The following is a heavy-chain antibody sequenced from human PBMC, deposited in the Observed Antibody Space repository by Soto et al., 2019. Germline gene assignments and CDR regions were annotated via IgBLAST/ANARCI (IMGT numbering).Heavy chain of an antibody. CDR2: ISAYNGNT. D-gene: IGHD3-3*01. CDR1: GYTFTSYG. V-gene: IGHV1-18*01. J-gene: IGHJ3*02. CDR3: ARVLGYDFWSGYPDAFDI. Sequence: AAVKVSCKASGYTFTSYGISWVRQAPGQGLEWMGWISAYNGNTNYAQKLQGRVTMTTDTSTSTAYMELRSLRSDDTAVYYCARVLGYDFWSGYPDAFDIWGQGTMVTVSS.